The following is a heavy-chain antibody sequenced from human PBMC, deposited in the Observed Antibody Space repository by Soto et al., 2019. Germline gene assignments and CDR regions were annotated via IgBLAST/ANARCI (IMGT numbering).Heavy chain of an antibody. Sequence: ASVKVSCKASGYTFTSYDINWVRQATGQGLEWMGWMNPNSGNTGYAQKFQGRVTMTRNTSISTAYMELSSLRSEDTAVYYCAGVVVAATYFDYWGQGTLVTVSS. D-gene: IGHD2-15*01. CDR3: AGVVVAATYFDY. CDR1: GYTFTSYD. CDR2: MNPNSGNT. J-gene: IGHJ4*02. V-gene: IGHV1-8*01.